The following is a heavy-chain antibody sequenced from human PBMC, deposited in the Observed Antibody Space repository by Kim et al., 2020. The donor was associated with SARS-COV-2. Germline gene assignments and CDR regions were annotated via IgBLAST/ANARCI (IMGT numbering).Heavy chain of an antibody. CDR2: IIPIFGTA. V-gene: IGHV1-69*13. CDR1: GGTFSSYA. Sequence: SVKVSCKASGGTFSSYAISWVRQAPGQGLEWMGGIIPIFGTANYAQKFQGRVTITADESTSTAYMELSSLRSEDTAVYYCARDSKLLFSAGFAFDIWGQGTMVTVSS. D-gene: IGHD2-2*01. CDR3: ARDSKLLFSAGFAFDI. J-gene: IGHJ3*02.